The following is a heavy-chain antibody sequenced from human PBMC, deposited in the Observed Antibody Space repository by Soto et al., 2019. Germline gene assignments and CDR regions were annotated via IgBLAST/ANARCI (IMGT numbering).Heavy chain of an antibody. CDR3: AKDLKGGYSSDF. V-gene: IGHV3-30*18. D-gene: IGHD5-12*01. Sequence: PGGSLRLSCAASGFTFSCCGMHWVRQAPGKGLEWVAEISHHGSDKHYADSVKGRFTVYRDNSKSSVHLQMDGLRAEDTALYYCAKDLKGGYSSDFWGQGTLVTVSS. CDR2: ISHHGSDK. J-gene: IGHJ4*02. CDR1: GFTFSCCG.